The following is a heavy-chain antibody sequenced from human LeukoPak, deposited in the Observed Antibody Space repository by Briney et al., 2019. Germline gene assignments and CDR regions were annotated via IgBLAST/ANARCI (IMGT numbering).Heavy chain of an antibody. J-gene: IGHJ1*01. V-gene: IGHV3-49*04. D-gene: IGHD4-23*01. CDR3: TFDYGGNTGYFQH. CDR2: IRSKTYGVTT. CDR1: GFTCGDYA. Sequence: GGSLRLXCTASGFTCGDYALTWVRRAPGKGLESVSFIRSKTYGVTTEYAASVKGRFTISRDDSKSIAYLQMNSLKTEDTAVYYCTFDYGGNTGYFQHWGQGTLVTVSS.